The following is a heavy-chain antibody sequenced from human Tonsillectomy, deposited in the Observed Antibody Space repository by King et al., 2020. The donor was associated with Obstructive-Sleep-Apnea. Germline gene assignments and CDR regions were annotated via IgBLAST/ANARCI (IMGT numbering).Heavy chain of an antibody. D-gene: IGHD3-10*01. CDR1: GYTFTGYY. CDR3: ARGGGGFDY. J-gene: IGHJ4*02. CDR2: INPNSGAT. V-gene: IGHV1-2*07. Sequence: VQLVESGAEVKKPGASVKASCKASGYTFTGYYLHWVRQAPGQGLEWMGCINPNSGATNYAHTFQGRVSMTRDTSNSTAYMELGSLRSDDRALYYCARGGGGFDYWGQGTLVTVSS.